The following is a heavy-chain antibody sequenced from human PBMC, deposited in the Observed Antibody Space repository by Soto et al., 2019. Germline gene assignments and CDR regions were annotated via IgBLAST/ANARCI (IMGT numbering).Heavy chain of an antibody. CDR2: IWYDGSKK. CDR3: ARDASYYSLWSGYYPSRNGMDV. V-gene: IGHV3-33*01. J-gene: IGHJ6*02. Sequence: QVQVVESGGGVVQPGRSLRLSCAASGFTFSSFGMHWVRQAPGKGLEWVSLIWYDGSKKSYGDSVKGRFTISRDNSRNTVYLQRSSLRGDDTAVYYFARDASYYSLWSGYYPSRNGMDVWGQGTRVTVSS. D-gene: IGHD3-3*01. CDR1: GFTFSSFG.